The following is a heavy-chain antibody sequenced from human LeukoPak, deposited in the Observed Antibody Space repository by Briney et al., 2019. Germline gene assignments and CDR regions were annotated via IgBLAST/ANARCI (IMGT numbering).Heavy chain of an antibody. CDR3: ARSTYYYDSSGYYPMDY. V-gene: IGHV1-69*05. J-gene: IGHJ4*02. Sequence: GASVKVSCKASGRTFSSYAISWVRQAPGQGLEWMGGIIPIFGTANYAQKFQGRVTITTDESTSTAYMELSSLRSEDTAVYYCARSTYYYDSSGYYPMDYWGQGTLVTVSS. CDR1: GRTFSSYA. CDR2: IIPIFGTA. D-gene: IGHD3-22*01.